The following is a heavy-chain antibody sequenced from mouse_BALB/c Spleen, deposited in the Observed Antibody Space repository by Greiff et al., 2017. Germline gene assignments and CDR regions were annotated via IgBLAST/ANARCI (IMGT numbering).Heavy chain of an antibody. J-gene: IGHJ1*01. D-gene: IGHD1-1*01. V-gene: IGHV5-6*01. CDR3: ATYYCGSHFEV. CDR1: GFTFSSFG. CDR2: ISSGGSYT. Sequence: VQAVASGGDFVKPGGSLKLFCAASGFTFSSFGMSWVRPTPDTRLEWVATISSGGSYTYYPDSVKGRFTISRDNAKNTLYLQMSSLKTEDTAMYYCATYYCGSHFEVWGAGTTVTVSS.